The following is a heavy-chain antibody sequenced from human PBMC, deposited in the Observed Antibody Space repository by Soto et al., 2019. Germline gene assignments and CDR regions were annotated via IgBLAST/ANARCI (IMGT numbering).Heavy chain of an antibody. J-gene: IGHJ5*02. CDR2: IKSDGRST. CDR3: ARSDWFDP. CDR1: GFTFRGHW. V-gene: IGHV3-74*01. Sequence: EVQLVESGGGLVPPGGSLRLSCAASGFTFRGHWMHWVRQAPGKGLVWVSRIKSDGRSTSYADSVKGRFTVSRDNAKNTLYLQMNSLRAEDTAVYYCARSDWFDPWGQGTLVTVSS.